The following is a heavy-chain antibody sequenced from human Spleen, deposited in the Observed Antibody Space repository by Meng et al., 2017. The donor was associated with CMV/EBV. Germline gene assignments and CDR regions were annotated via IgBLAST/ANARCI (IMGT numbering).Heavy chain of an antibody. CDR2: IDHSGPS. CDR1: STSTPKW. V-gene: IGHV4/OR15-8*01. Sequence: STSTPKWWTWVRRLPGKGLEWVGEIDHSGPSNSSPSLKRRLTLSLDTSKNHLSLRMTSVTAEDTAIYYCARVREHTSLGNYWFDPWGQGTLVTVSS. J-gene: IGHJ5*02. CDR3: ARVREHTSLGNYWFDP. D-gene: IGHD3-16*01.